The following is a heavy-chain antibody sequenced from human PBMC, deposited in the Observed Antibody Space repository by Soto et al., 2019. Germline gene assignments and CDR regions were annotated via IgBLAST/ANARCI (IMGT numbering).Heavy chain of an antibody. Sequence: QVQLVQSGAEVKKPGSSVKVSCKASGGTFSSYAISWVRQAPGQGLEWMGGIIPIFGTANYAQKFQGRVTITADESTSTAYMELSSLRSEDTAVYYCARDLGIGITMFRRGWFDPWGQGTLVTVSS. CDR3: ARDLGIGITMFRRGWFDP. D-gene: IGHD3-10*01. V-gene: IGHV1-69*01. CDR1: GGTFSSYA. CDR2: IIPIFGTA. J-gene: IGHJ5*02.